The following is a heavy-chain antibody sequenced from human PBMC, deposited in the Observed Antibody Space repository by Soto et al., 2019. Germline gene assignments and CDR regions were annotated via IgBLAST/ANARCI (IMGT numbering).Heavy chain of an antibody. D-gene: IGHD6-19*01. CDR3: ARDGARYSSGWYWGY. CDR2: IYYSGST. CDR1: GGSISSGGYY. Sequence: LCGGSISSGGYYWSWIRQHPGKGLEWIGYIYYSGSTYYNPSLKSRVTISVDTSKNQFSLKLSSVTAADTAVYYCARDGARYSSGWYWGYLGQGTLVTVSS. V-gene: IGHV4-31*02. J-gene: IGHJ4*02.